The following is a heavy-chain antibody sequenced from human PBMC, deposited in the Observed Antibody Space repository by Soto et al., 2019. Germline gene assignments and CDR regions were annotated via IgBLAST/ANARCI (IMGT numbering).Heavy chain of an antibody. J-gene: IGHJ4*02. CDR2: ITRSSSYI. Sequence: EVQLVESGGGPVKPGGSLRLSCAASGFAFNTYSMNWVRQAPGKGLGWVAFITRSSSYIYYADSVRGRFTLSRDNAKNSLYLQMNSLRAEDTAIYYFARDDGWLILDYWGQGTLVTVSS. V-gene: IGHV3-21*06. CDR3: ARDDGWLILDY. CDR1: GFAFNTYS. D-gene: IGHD6-19*01.